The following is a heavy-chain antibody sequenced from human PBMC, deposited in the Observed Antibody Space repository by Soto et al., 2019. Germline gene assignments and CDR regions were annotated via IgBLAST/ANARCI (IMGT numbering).Heavy chain of an antibody. CDR3: ARQSTGYSVEVDY. V-gene: IGHV4-34*01. D-gene: IGHD6-13*01. J-gene: IGHJ4*02. CDR2: IDHSGST. CDR1: RGSFNAYS. Sequence: PSETLSLTCAVHRGSFNAYSWTWIRQPPGKRLEWIGEIDHSGSTTYNPSLKSRVTMSVDTSKNQFSLKLTSVTAADTAVYYCARQSTGYSVEVDYWGQGTLVTVSS.